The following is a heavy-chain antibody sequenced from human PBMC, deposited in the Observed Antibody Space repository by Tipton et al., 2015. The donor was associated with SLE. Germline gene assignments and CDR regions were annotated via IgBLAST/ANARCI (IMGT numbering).Heavy chain of an antibody. V-gene: IGHV4-59*01. CDR1: GGSISSYY. D-gene: IGHD6-13*01. Sequence: TLSLTCTVSGGSISSYYWTWIRQPPGKGLEWIGDVHKSGTTNYSPSLKSRVTISLGTSTNQFSLRLSSVTAADTAVYFCTRSLYNTNWFWFDPWGQGTLVIVSS. J-gene: IGHJ5*02. CDR3: TRSLYNTNWFWFDP. CDR2: VHKSGTT.